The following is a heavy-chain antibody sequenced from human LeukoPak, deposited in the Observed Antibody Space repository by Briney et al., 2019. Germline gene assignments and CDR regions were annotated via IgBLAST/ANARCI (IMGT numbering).Heavy chain of an antibody. CDR3: ARDKGDIVVVPEFGP. D-gene: IGHD2-2*01. Sequence: ASVKVSCKASGYTFTSYGISWVRQAPGQGLEWMGWISAYNGNTNYAQKLQGRVTMTTDTSTSTAYMELRSLRSDDTAVYYCARDKGDIVVVPEFGPWGQGTLVTVSS. V-gene: IGHV1-18*01. CDR2: ISAYNGNT. CDR1: GYTFTSYG. J-gene: IGHJ5*02.